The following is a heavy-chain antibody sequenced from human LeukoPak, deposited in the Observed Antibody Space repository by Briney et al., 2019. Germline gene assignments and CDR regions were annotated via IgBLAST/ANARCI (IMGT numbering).Heavy chain of an antibody. CDR3: ARHDSSSWDIDY. D-gene: IGHD6-13*01. CDR1: GYSFTSYW. Sequence: GEALKISCKGSGYSFTSYWIGWVRQMPGKGLEWMGIIYPVDSDTRYSPCFQGHVTISADKSISTAYLQWSSLKASDTAMYYCARHDSSSWDIDYWGQGTLVTVSS. CDR2: IYPVDSDT. J-gene: IGHJ4*02. V-gene: IGHV5-51*01.